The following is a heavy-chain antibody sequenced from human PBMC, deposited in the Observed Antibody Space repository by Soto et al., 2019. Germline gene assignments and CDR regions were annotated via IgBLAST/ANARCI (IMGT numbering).Heavy chain of an antibody. V-gene: IGHV3-11*01. D-gene: IGHD6-13*01. CDR1: GFTFSDYY. CDR2: ISSSGSTI. J-gene: IGHJ6*03. CDR3: ARGGLAAYYYMDV. Sequence: GGSLRLSCAASGFTFSDYYINWIRQAPGKGLEWISYISSSGSTIYYADSVKGRFTISRDNAKNSLYLQMNSLRAEDTAVYYCARGGLAAYYYMDVWGKGTTVTVSS.